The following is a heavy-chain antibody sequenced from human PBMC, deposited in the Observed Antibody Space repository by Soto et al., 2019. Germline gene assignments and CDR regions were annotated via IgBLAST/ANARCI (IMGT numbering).Heavy chain of an antibody. CDR2: INAGNGNT. J-gene: IGHJ4*02. CDR1: GYTFTGYA. V-gene: IGHV1-3*05. Sequence: QFQLVQSGAEEKKPGASVKVSCKASGYTFTGYAMHWVRQAPGQRLEWMGWINAGNGNTKYSQKFQGRVTITRDTSARTAYMELSSLRSEDTAVYYCARAVAVAADFDYWGQGTLVTVSS. D-gene: IGHD6-19*01. CDR3: ARAVAVAADFDY.